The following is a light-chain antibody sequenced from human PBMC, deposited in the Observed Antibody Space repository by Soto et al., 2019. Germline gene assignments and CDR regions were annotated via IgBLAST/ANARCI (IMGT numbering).Light chain of an antibody. CDR1: QTTSTTY. CDR3: HRYGHSPPYT. Sequence: EIVLTQSPAPLSLSPGERATLSCRASQTTSTTYLAWYQQKPGQAPRLLIYNTGSTATGIPDRFSGSGSGTDVSLNISSLEREDFAVYYCHRYGHSPPYTFGPGTKVDFK. V-gene: IGKV3-20*01. J-gene: IGKJ3*01. CDR2: NTG.